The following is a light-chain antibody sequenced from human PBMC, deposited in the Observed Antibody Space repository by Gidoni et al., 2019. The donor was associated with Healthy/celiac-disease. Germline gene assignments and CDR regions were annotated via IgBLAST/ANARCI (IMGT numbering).Light chain of an antibody. CDR1: KGISSY. CDR3: QPLNSYPLT. J-gene: IGKJ4*01. CDR2: AAS. V-gene: IGKV1-9*01. Sequence: IQLTQAPAALSASVGDRVTITCRASKGISSYLAWYQQKPGKAPKLLIYAASTLQSGVPSRFSGGGSGTDFTLTIISLQPEVFATYYCQPLNSYPLTFGGGTKVEIK.